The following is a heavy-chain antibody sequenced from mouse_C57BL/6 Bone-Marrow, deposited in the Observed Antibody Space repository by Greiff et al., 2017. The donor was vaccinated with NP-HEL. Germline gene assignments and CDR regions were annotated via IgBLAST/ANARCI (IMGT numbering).Heavy chain of an antibody. CDR3: TALITCFDY. V-gene: IGHV6-3*01. Sequence: EVKLVESGGGLVQPGGSMKLSCVASGFTFSNYWMNWVRQSPEKGLEWVAQIRLKSDNYATHYAESVKGRFTISRDDSKSSVYLQMNNLRAEDTGIYYCTALITCFDYWGQGTTLTVSS. J-gene: IGHJ2*01. CDR1: GFTFSNYW. D-gene: IGHD1-1*01. CDR2: IRLKSDNYAT.